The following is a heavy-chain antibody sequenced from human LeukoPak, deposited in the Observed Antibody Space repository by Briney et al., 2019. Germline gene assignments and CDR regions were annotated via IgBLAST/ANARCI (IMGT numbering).Heavy chain of an antibody. D-gene: IGHD2-15*01. CDR1: GYSFTNYW. J-gene: IGHJ4*02. Sequence: PGESLKISCKGSGYSFTNYWIGWVRQMPGKGLEWMGIIYPGDSDTRYSPSFQGQVTISADKSISTAYLQWSSLKASDTAMYYCAINPTRVVASLDYWGQGTLVTVSS. CDR2: IYPGDSDT. CDR3: AINPTRVVASLDY. V-gene: IGHV5-51*01.